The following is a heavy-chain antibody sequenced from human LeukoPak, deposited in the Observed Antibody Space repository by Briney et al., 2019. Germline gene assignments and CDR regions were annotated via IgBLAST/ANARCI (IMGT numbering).Heavy chain of an antibody. Sequence: ASVKVSCKASGYTFTGYYMHWVRQAPGQGLEWMGRINPNSGDTNYAQKIQGRVTMTTDTSTSTAYMELRSLRSDDTAVYYCARDQGPYYYDSSGSGFDPWGQGTLVTVSS. CDR2: INPNSGDT. D-gene: IGHD3-22*01. CDR1: GYTFTGYY. CDR3: ARDQGPYYYDSSGSGFDP. V-gene: IGHV1-2*06. J-gene: IGHJ5*02.